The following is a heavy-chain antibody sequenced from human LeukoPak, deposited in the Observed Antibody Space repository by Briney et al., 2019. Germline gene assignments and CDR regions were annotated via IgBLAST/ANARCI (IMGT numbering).Heavy chain of an antibody. J-gene: IGHJ1*01. CDR3: AKDFSCSGGSCYSAEYFQH. V-gene: IGHV3-23*01. D-gene: IGHD2-15*01. CDR1: GFTFSSYA. CDR2: ISGSGGST. Sequence: PGGSLRLSCAASGFTFSSYAMSWVCQAPGKGLEWVSAISGSGGSTYYADSVKGRFTISRDNSKNTLYLQMNSLRAEDTAVYYCAKDFSCSGGSCYSAEYFQHWGQGTLVTVSS.